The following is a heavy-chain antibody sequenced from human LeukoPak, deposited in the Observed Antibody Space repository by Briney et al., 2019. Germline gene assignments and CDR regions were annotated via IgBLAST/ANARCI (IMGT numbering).Heavy chain of an antibody. CDR2: ISGSGGST. D-gene: IGHD6-19*01. Sequence: PGGSLRLSCAASGFTFSSYAMSWVRQAPGKGLEWFSAISGSGGSTYYADSVKGRFTISRDNSKNTLYLQMNSLRAEDTAVYYCANTVAGGSSFDYWGQGTLVTVSS. J-gene: IGHJ4*02. CDR1: GFTFSSYA. CDR3: ANTVAGGSSFDY. V-gene: IGHV3-23*01.